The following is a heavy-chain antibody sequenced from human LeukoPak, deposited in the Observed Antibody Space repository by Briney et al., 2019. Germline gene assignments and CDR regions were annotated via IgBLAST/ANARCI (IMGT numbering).Heavy chain of an antibody. CDR3: ARASDDILTGYFDY. CDR2: ISAYNGNT. D-gene: IGHD3-9*01. CDR1: GYTFTSYG. V-gene: IGHV1-18*01. J-gene: IGHJ4*02. Sequence: ASVKVSCKASGYTFTSYGISWVRQAPGQGLEWMGWISAYNGNTNYAQKLQGRVTTTTDTSTSTAYMELRSLRSDDTAVYYCARASDDILTGYFDYWGQGTLVTVSS.